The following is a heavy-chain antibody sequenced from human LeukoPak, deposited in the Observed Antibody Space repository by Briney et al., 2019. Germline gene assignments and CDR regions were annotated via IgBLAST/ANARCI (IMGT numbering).Heavy chain of an antibody. CDR1: GGSISRYY. V-gene: IGHV4-59*01. Sequence: KPSETLSLTCTVSGGSISRYYWSWIRQPPGKGLEWIGYIYYSGSTKYKPSLKSRVTISVDTSKNQFSLKLSSVTAADTAVYYCARGKRGLRDWGQGTQVTVSS. CDR2: IYYSGST. J-gene: IGHJ4*02. D-gene: IGHD3/OR15-3a*01. CDR3: ARGKRGLRD.